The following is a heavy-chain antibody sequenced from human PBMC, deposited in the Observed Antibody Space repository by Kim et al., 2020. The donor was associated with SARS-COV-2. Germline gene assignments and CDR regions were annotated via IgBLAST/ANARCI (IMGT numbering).Heavy chain of an antibody. D-gene: IGHD2-2*01. J-gene: IGHJ4*02. V-gene: IGHV4-59*13. CDR2: IYYSGST. Sequence: SETLSLTCTVSGGSISSYYWSWIRQPPGKGLEWIGYIYYSGSTNYNPSLKSRVTISVDTSKNQFSLKLSSVTAADTAVYYCARLVEGYYFDYWGQGTLVT. CDR1: GGSISSYY. CDR3: ARLVEGYYFDY.